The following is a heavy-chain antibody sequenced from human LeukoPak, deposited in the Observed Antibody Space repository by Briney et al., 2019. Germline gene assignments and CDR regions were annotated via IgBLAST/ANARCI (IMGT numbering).Heavy chain of an antibody. J-gene: IGHJ4*02. CDR1: GYTFTGYY. CDR2: INPNSGGT. V-gene: IGHV1-2*02. D-gene: IGHD6-19*01. CDR3: ARVLYSSGWPYFDY. Sequence: GASVKVSCKASGYTFTGYYMHWVRQAPGRGLEWMGWINPNSGGTNYAQKFQGRVTMTRDTSISTAYMELSRLRSDDTAVYYCARVLYSSGWPYFDYWGQGTLVTVSS.